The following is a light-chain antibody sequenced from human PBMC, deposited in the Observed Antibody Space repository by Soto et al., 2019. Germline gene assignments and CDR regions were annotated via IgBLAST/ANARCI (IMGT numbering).Light chain of an antibody. CDR3: QSYDRSLSGYVV. V-gene: IGLV1-40*01. CDR2: GNS. Sequence: QSVLTQPPSVSGAPGQRVTISCTGSSSNIGAGYNVHWYQQLPGTAPKLLIYGNSNRPSGVPDRFSGSKSGTSASLAITGLQAEDEADYHCQSYDRSLSGYVVFGGGTKLTVL. J-gene: IGLJ2*01. CDR1: SSNIGAGYN.